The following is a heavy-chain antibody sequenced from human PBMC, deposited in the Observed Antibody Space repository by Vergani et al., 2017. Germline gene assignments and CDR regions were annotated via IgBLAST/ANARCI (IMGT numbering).Heavy chain of an antibody. CDR1: GFTFSSYA. CDR3: ARAPSSLLYRAGYFQH. V-gene: IGHV3-30-3*01. J-gene: IGHJ1*01. Sequence: QVQLVESGGGVVQPGRSLRLSCAASGFTFSSYAMHWVRQAPGKGLEWVAVISYDGSNKYCADSVKGRFTISRDNSKNTLYLQMNSLRAEDTAVYYCARAPSSLLYRAGYFQHWGQGTLVTVSS. D-gene: IGHD2-2*02. CDR2: ISYDGSNK.